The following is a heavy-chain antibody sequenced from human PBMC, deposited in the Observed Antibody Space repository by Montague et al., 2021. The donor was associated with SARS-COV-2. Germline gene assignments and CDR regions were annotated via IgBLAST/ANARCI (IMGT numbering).Heavy chain of an antibody. Sequence: GSTYYNPSLKSRVTISVDTSKNQFSLKLSSATAAATAVYFCAAQSSGGYCSSSSCDVWFDPGGQGTLVTVSS. V-gene: IGHV4-39*01. D-gene: IGHD2-2*01. CDR2: GST. CDR3: AAQSSGGYCSSSSCDVWFDP. J-gene: IGHJ5*02.